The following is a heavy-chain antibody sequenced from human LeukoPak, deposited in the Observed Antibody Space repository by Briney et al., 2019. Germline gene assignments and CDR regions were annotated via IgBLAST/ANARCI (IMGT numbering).Heavy chain of an antibody. Sequence: ASVKVSCKTSGYAFTNYDINWVRQAPGQGLGWMGWMHPDNGNTGYAQKFQGRVTMTRNTSITTAYMELRSLRSEDAAVYYCARGHGSAFDPWGQGTLVTVSS. CDR3: ARGHGSAFDP. V-gene: IGHV1-8*01. CDR2: MHPDNGNT. CDR1: GYAFTNYD. D-gene: IGHD3-10*01. J-gene: IGHJ5*02.